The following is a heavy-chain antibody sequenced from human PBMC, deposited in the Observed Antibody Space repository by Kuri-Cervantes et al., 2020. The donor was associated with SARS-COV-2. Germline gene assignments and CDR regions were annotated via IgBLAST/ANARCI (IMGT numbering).Heavy chain of an antibody. D-gene: IGHD2-21*02. V-gene: IGHV1-18*04. Sequence: ASVKVSCKASGYAFTSYGISWVRQAPGQGLEWMGWIITYSGHTNYAQKFRGRVTMTRDTSTSTAYMELRSLRSDDTAVYYCARDYCGGDCYSGTEAMLDFWGQGALVTVSS. CDR2: IITYSGHT. CDR3: ARDYCGGDCYSGTEAMLDF. J-gene: IGHJ4*02. CDR1: GYAFTSYG.